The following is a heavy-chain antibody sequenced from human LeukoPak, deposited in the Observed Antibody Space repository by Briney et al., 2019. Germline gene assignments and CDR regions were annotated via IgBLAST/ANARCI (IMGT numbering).Heavy chain of an antibody. CDR1: GGSISSSSYY. CDR2: IYYSGST. Sequence: SETLSLTCTVSGGSISSSSYYWGWIRQPPGKGLEWIGSIYYSGSTYYNPSLKSRVTISVDTSKNQFSLKLSSVTAADTAVYYCARVMAPAAGLDAFDIWGQGTMVTVSS. CDR3: ARVMAPAAGLDAFDI. V-gene: IGHV4-39*07. D-gene: IGHD2-2*01. J-gene: IGHJ3*02.